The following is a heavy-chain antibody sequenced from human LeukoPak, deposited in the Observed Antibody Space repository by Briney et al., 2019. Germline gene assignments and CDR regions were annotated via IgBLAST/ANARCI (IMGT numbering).Heavy chain of an antibody. J-gene: IGHJ1*01. CDR1: GGSISSYY. D-gene: IGHD3-22*01. Sequence: PSETLSLTCTVSGGSISSYYWSWIRQPPGKGLEWIGYIYYSGSTNYNPSLKSRVTISVDTSKNQFSLKLSSVTAADTAVYYCAAKYYYDSSGLIFQHWGQGTLVTVSS. V-gene: IGHV4-59*01. CDR2: IYYSGST. CDR3: AAKYYYDSSGLIFQH.